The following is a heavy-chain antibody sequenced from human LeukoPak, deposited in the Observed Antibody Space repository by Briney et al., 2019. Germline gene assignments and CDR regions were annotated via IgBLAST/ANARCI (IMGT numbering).Heavy chain of an antibody. CDR3: ARASPSGYDY. CDR1: GFTFSTYG. J-gene: IGHJ4*02. D-gene: IGHD3-22*01. Sequence: PGGSLRLSCAASGFTFSTYGMNWVRQAQGKGLEWVSYISHTSDAIYYPDSVKGRFTISRDNAKNSLYLQMNSLRDEDTAVYYCARASPSGYDYWGQGTLVTVSS. V-gene: IGHV3-48*02. CDR2: ISHTSDAI.